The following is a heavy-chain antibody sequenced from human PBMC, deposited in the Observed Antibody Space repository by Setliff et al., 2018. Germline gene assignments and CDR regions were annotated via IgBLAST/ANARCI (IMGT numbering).Heavy chain of an antibody. CDR3: ARGRNIAARLLDS. J-gene: IGHJ4*02. D-gene: IGHD6-6*01. CDR1: GGTFSDYY. CDR2: INHRGST. Sequence: LSLTCAAYGGTFSDYYWTWIRQPPGKGLEWVGEINHRGSTTYNPSLKSRVTISVDTSKDQFSLKVISMTAADTAVYYCARGRNIAARLLDSWGQGTLVTVS. V-gene: IGHV4-34*01.